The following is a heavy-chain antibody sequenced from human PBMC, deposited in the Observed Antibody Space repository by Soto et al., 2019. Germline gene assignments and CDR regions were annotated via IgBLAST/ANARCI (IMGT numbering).Heavy chain of an antibody. D-gene: IGHD3-22*01. Sequence: QVQLVQSGAEVKKPGASVKVSCKASGYTFNRYAISWVRQAPGQGLEWMGGISAYNGNTNYAQKLQGRGTMTTDTSTSTAYMELMRLRSDATAVYYCARLYYYDSSGYYYVEDFWGQGTLVTVSS. V-gene: IGHV1-18*01. CDR1: GYTFNRYA. J-gene: IGHJ4*02. CDR3: ARLYYYDSSGYYYVEDF. CDR2: ISAYNGNT.